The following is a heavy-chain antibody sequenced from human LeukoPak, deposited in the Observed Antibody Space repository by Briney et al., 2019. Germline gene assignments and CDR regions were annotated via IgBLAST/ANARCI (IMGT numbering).Heavy chain of an antibody. CDR2: ISAYNGNT. D-gene: IGHD3-22*01. Sequence: GASVTVSCRASGYTFTSYGISWVRQAPGQGLEWMGWISAYNGNTNYAQKLQGRVTMTTDTSTSTAYMELRSLRSDDTAVYYCARAPYYDSSGYFITCGQGTLVTVSS. CDR3: ARAPYYDSSGYFIT. V-gene: IGHV1-18*01. J-gene: IGHJ5*02. CDR1: GYTFTSYG.